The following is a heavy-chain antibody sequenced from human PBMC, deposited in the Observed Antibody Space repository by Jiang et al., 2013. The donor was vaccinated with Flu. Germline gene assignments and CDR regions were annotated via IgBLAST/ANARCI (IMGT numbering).Heavy chain of an antibody. V-gene: IGHV4-34*01. CDR2: INHSGST. J-gene: IGHJ2*01. CDR1: GGSFSGYY. CDR3: ARGPRRSKRGYFDL. Sequence: LLKPSETLSLTCAVYGGSFSGYYWSWIRQPPGKGLGWIGEINHSGSTNYNPSLKSRVTISVDTSKNQFSLKLSSVTAADTAVYYCARGPRRSKRGYFDLWGRGTLVTVSS. D-gene: IGHD5-24*01.